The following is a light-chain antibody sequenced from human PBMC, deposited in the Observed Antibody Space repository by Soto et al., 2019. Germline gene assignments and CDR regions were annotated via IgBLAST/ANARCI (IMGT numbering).Light chain of an antibody. CDR2: DAS. J-gene: IGKJ1*01. CDR1: QSVSSY. CDR3: QQYYRTPPT. V-gene: IGKV3-11*01. Sequence: EIVLTQSPATLSLSPGERATLSCRASQSVSSYLAWYQQKPGQAPRLLIYDASNRATGIPARFSGSGSGTDFTLTISSLQAEDVAVYYCQQYYRTPPTFGQGTKVDIK.